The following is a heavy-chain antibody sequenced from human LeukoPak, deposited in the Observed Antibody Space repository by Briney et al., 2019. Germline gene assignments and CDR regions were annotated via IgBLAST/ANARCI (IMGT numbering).Heavy chain of an antibody. J-gene: IGHJ4*02. CDR3: AKFREGSTSWYAAG. Sequence: GRSLRPSCAASGFKFSRSDMHWVRQTPGKGLEWVAIISYDGNQKYYADSVRGRFIISRDNSKNTLYLQMNSLRAEDTAVYYCAKFREGSTSWYAAGWGQGTLVTVSS. CDR1: GFKFSRSD. V-gene: IGHV3-30*18. CDR2: ISYDGNQK. D-gene: IGHD6-13*01.